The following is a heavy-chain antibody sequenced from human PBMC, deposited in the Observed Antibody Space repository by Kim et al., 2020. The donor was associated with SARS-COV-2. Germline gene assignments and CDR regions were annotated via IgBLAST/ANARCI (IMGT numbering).Heavy chain of an antibody. V-gene: IGHV4-31*03. J-gene: IGHJ4*02. CDR1: GGSISSGGYY. CDR3: ARGVLYNWNLFDY. D-gene: IGHD1-20*01. CDR2: IYYSGST. Sequence: SETLSLTCTVSGGSISSGGYYWSWIRQHPGKGLEWIGYIYYSGSTYYNPSLKSRVTISVDTSKNQFSLKLSSVTAADTAVYYCARGVLYNWNLFDYWSQGTLVTVSS.